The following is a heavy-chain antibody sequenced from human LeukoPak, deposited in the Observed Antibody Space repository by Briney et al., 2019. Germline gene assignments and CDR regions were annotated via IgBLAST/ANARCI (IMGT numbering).Heavy chain of an antibody. J-gene: IGHJ4*02. CDR3: ARVGYSRLDY. CDR2: ISSNSRTI. CDR1: EFIFSNYG. V-gene: IGHV3-48*01. D-gene: IGHD4-11*01. Sequence: GGSLRLSCAASEFIFSNYGMNWVRQAPGKGLEWVSYISSNSRTINYADSVRGRFTISRDNAKNSLYLQMNSLRVEDTAVYYCARVGYSRLDYWGQGTLVTVSS.